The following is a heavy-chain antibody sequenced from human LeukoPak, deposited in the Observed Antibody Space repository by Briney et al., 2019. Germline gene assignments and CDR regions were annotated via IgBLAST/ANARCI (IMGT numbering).Heavy chain of an antibody. J-gene: IGHJ4*02. Sequence: GGSLRLSCAASGFTFSSYRMSWVRQAPGEGLEWVANIKQYGSEKYYVATVKGRFTISRDNAKNSLYLQMNSLRAEDTAVYYCARDFSNRRGYSGYPSLDYWGQGTLVTVSS. CDR2: IKQYGSEK. V-gene: IGHV3-7*01. CDR3: ARDFSNRRGYSGYPSLDY. CDR1: GFTFSSYR. D-gene: IGHD5-12*01.